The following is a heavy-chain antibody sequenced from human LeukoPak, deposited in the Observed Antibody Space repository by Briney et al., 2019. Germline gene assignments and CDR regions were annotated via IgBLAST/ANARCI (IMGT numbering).Heavy chain of an antibody. CDR1: GYTFTSYG. D-gene: IGHD3-10*01. Sequence: ASVKVSCKASGYTFTSYGISWVRQAPGQGLEWMGWISAYNGNTNYAQKLQGRVTMTTDTSTSTAYMELRSLRSDDTAVYYCARMVRGVIIRGYFDYWGQGTLVTVSS. V-gene: IGHV1-18*01. J-gene: IGHJ4*02. CDR2: ISAYNGNT. CDR3: ARMVRGVIIRGYFDY.